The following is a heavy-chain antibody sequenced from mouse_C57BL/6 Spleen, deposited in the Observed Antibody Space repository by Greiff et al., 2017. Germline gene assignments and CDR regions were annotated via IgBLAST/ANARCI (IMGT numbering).Heavy chain of an antibody. J-gene: IGHJ4*01. V-gene: IGHV1-54*01. CDR2: INPGSGGT. CDR1: GYAFTNYL. D-gene: IGHD6-1*01. CDR3: AKNHNYYAMDY. Sequence: QVQLQQSGAELVRPGTSVKVSCKASGYAFTNYLIEWVKQRPGQGLEWIGVINPGSGGTNYNEKFKGKATLTADNSSSTAYMQLSSLTSDDSAVYFCAKNHNYYAMDYWGQGTSVTVSS.